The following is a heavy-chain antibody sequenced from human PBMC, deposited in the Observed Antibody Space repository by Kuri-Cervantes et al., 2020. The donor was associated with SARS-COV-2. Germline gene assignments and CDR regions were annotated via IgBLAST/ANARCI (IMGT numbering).Heavy chain of an antibody. CDR3: TTEGRGLLRGNYFDC. J-gene: IGHJ4*02. D-gene: IGHD3-22*01. V-gene: IGHV3-15*01. CDR1: GFTFSNAW. CDR2: IKSKTDGGTT. Sequence: GESLKISCAASGFTFSNAWMSWVRQAPGTGLEWVGRIKSKTDGGTTDYAAPVRGRFTISRDDSKNTLYLQMNSLKTEDTAVYYCTTEGRGLLRGNYFDCWGQGTLVTVSS.